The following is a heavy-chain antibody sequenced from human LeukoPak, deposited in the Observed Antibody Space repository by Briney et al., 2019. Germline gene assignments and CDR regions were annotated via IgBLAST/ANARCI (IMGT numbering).Heavy chain of an antibody. CDR1: GYTFTSYY. CDR3: ARSDYGSGSPLDY. V-gene: IGHV1-46*01. J-gene: IGHJ4*02. CDR2: INPSGGST. Sequence: GASVTVSFKASGYTFTSYYMHWVRQAPGQGLEGMGIINPSGGSTSYAQKFQGRVTMTRDTSTSTVYMELSSLRSEDTAVYYCARSDYGSGSPLDYWGQGTLVTVSS. D-gene: IGHD3-10*01.